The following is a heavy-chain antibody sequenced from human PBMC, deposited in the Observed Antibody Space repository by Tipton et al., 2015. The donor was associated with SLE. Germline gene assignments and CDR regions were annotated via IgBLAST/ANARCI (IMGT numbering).Heavy chain of an antibody. D-gene: IGHD2-15*01. CDR1: GYTFTSYG. Sequence: QLVQSGAEVKKPGASVKVSCKASGYTFTSYGISWVRQAPGQGLEWMGWISAYNGNTNYAQKLQDRVTMTTDTSTSTAYMGLRSLRSDDTAVYYCARGPVVVVAATEKKAFDSWGQGTMVTVSS. J-gene: IGHJ3*02. CDR2: ISAYNGNT. V-gene: IGHV1-18*01. CDR3: ARGPVVVVAATEKKAFDS.